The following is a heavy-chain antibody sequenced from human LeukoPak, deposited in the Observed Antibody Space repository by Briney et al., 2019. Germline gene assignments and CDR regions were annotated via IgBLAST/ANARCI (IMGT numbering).Heavy chain of an antibody. CDR1: GGSFSGYY. J-gene: IGHJ4*02. Sequence: SETLSLTCAVYGGSFSGYYWSWIRQPPGKGLEWIGEINHSGSTNYNPSLKSRVTISVDTSKNQFSLKLSSVTAADTAVYYCARENGYDSSGFDYWGQGTLVTVSS. CDR3: ARENGYDSSGFDY. CDR2: INHSGST. D-gene: IGHD3-22*01. V-gene: IGHV4-34*01.